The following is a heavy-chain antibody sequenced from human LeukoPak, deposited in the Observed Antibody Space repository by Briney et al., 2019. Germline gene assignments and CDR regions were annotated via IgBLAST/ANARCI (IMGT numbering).Heavy chain of an antibody. CDR2: ISSSSSYI. V-gene: IGHV3-21*01. J-gene: IGHJ4*02. CDR1: GFTFSSYS. Sequence: PAGTLTLSCAASGFTFSSYSMNWVRQAPGKGLEWVSSISSSSSYIYYADSVKGRFTISRDNAKNSLYLQMNSLRAEDTAVYYCAGDRTVRGEGLDYWGQGTLVTVSS. CDR3: AGDRTVRGEGLDY. D-gene: IGHD3-10*01.